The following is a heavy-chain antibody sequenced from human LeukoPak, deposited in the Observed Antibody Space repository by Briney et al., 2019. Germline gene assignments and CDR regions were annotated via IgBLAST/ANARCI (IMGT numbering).Heavy chain of an antibody. CDR1: GSTFSDYS. CDR2: STSSTHT. CDR3: ARETPTYYYDSSGYYYFDS. D-gene: IGHD3-22*01. V-gene: IGHV3-69-1*01. J-gene: IGHJ4*02. Sequence: PGGSLRLSCGASGSTFSDYSMNWVRQAPGKGLEWVASSTSSTHTYYADSVRGRFTTSRDNANKLLFLQMNSLRAEDTAVYYCARETPTYYYDSSGYYYFDSWGRGTLVTVSS.